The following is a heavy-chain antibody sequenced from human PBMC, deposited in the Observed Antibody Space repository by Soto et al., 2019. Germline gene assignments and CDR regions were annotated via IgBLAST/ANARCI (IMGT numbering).Heavy chain of an antibody. CDR1: GFTFSNYA. Sequence: EVQLLESGGGLVQPGGSLRLSCAASGFTFSNYAMSWVRQAPGKGLEWVSYISNTGGRTNYADSVKGSVTISRDNSKNTQYLQMNSLRGEDTAIYDCAKSGYTPSNGFDPWGQGTRVTVSS. D-gene: IGHD5-18*01. CDR3: AKSGYTPSNGFDP. CDR2: ISNTGGRT. J-gene: IGHJ5*02. V-gene: IGHV3-23*01.